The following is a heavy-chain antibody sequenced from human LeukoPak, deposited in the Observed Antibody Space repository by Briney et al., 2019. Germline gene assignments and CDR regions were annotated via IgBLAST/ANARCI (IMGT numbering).Heavy chain of an antibody. CDR3: ARGARAIVVVPAANYYYYGMDV. J-gene: IGHJ6*02. V-gene: IGHV1-8*01. Sequence: ASVKVSCKASGYTFTSYDINWVGQATGQGLEGMGWMNPNSGNTGYAQKFQGRVTMTRNTSISTAYMELSSLRSEDTAVYYCARGARAIVVVPAANYYYYGMDVWGQGTTVTVSS. D-gene: IGHD2-2*01. CDR1: GYTFTSYD. CDR2: MNPNSGNT.